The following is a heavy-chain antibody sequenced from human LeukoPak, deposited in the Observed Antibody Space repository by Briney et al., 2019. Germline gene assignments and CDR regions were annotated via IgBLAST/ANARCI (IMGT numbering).Heavy chain of an antibody. CDR3: AKDLSKVVAANNWFDP. V-gene: IGHV3-30*04. CDR1: GFTFSSYA. CDR2: ISYDGSNK. Sequence: GGSLRLSCAASGFTFSSYAMHWVRQAPGKGLEWVAAISYDGSNKYSADSVKGRFTISRDNSKNTLYLQMNSLRAEDTAVYYCAKDLSKVVAANNWFDPWGQGTLVTVSS. J-gene: IGHJ5*02. D-gene: IGHD2-15*01.